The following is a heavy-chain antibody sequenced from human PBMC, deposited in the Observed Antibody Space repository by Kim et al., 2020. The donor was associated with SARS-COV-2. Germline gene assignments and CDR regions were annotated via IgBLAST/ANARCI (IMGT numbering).Heavy chain of an antibody. CDR3: ARFLTGYYGMTAKPYYYYGMDV. CDR2: IKQDGSEK. Sequence: GGSLRLSCEASGFTFSSYWMSWVRQAPGKGLEWVANIKQDGSEKYYVDSVKGRFTISRDNAKNSLDLQMKSLRAEDTAVYYCARFLTGYYGMTAKPYYYYGMDVWGQGTTVTVSS. D-gene: IGHD3-9*01. V-gene: IGHV3-7*01. CDR1: GFTFSSYW. J-gene: IGHJ6*02.